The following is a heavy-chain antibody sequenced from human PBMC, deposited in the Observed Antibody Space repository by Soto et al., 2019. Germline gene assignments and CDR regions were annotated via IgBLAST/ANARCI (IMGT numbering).Heavy chain of an antibody. CDR2: VYYTGTT. V-gene: IGHV4-39*01. D-gene: IGHD2-2*01. CDR1: NFSVLTSIYY. J-gene: IGHJ4*02. Sequence: SETLSLTCTVSNFSVLTSIYYWAWIRQPPGKGLEWVGTVYYTGTTYYNPSLQSRVTISIDTSKNQFSLNLNSVTAADTAVYYCARNWNLALVPAAYFGSWGQGTLVTVSS. CDR3: ARNWNLALVPAAYFGS.